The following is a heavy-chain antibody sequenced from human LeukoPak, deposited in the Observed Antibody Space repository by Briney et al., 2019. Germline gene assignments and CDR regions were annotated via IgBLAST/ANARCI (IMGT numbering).Heavy chain of an antibody. D-gene: IGHD1-26*01. V-gene: IGHV1-18*04. J-gene: IGHJ3*02. Sequence: ASVKVSCKASGYTFTSNYIHWVRQAPGQGLEWMGWIGTYNGNTKYAQEFQGRVTMTTDTSTSTGYMELRNLRSDDTAVYFCVREWDHTRMTFDIWGQGTMVTVSS. CDR1: GYTFTSNY. CDR3: VREWDHTRMTFDI. CDR2: IGTYNGNT.